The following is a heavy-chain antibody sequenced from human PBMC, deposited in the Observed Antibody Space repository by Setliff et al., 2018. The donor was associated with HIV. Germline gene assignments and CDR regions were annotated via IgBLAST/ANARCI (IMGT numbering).Heavy chain of an antibody. V-gene: IGHV4-30-4*02. J-gene: IGHJ3*02. D-gene: IGHD2-21*02. CDR1: GGSISNGNYY. CDR3: ATYCGGDSPCAFDI. CDR2: LYYNGNT. Sequence: SDTLSLTCTVSGGSISNGNYYWSWIRQPPGKGLEWIGYLYYNGNTDYNPSLKNRVSILLDTSNNHFSLKLSSVTAADTAVYYCATYCGGDSPCAFDIWGQGTMVTVSS.